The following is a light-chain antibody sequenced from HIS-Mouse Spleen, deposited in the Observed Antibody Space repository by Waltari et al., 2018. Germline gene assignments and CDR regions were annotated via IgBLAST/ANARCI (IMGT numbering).Light chain of an antibody. CDR3: QQYYSTPPT. CDR2: LAS. J-gene: IGKJ1*01. Sequence: DIVMTQSPDSLAVSLGERATINCPSSPSVLYSSNNKNYLAWYQQKPGQPPKLLIYLASTRESGVPDRFSGSGAGTDFTLTISSRQAEDVAVYYCQQYYSTPPTFGQGTKVEIK. CDR1: PSVLYSSNNKNY. V-gene: IGKV4-1*01.